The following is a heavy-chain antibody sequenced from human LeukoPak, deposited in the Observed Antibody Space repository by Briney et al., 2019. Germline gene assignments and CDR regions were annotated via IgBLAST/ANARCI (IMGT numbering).Heavy chain of an antibody. CDR3: GRAPPVIYFRATACLYFES. CDR2: IHYSGRT. D-gene: IGHD3-9*01. Sequence: SQTLSLTCTVSGGSINNNNYYWIWIRQHPGQGLEWIGYIHYSGRTFYNPSLKSRLTISVDASNNQFSLKLTSVTAADTAVYFWGRAPPVIYFRATACLYFESWGQGTQVTVSS. V-gene: IGHV4-31*03. J-gene: IGHJ4*02. CDR1: GGSINNNNYY.